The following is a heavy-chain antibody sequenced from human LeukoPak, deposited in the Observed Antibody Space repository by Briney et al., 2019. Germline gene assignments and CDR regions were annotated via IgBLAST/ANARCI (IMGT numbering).Heavy chain of an antibody. CDR2: INPSGGST. Sequence: GASVKVSCKASGYTFTGYYMHWVRQAPGQGLEWMGIINPSGGSTSYAQKFQGRVTMTRDTSTSTVYMELSSLRSEDTAVYYCAREGAFFDWLPVYGDFDYWGQGTLVTVSS. CDR3: AREGAFFDWLPVYGDFDY. J-gene: IGHJ4*02. D-gene: IGHD3-9*01. V-gene: IGHV1-46*03. CDR1: GYTFTGYY.